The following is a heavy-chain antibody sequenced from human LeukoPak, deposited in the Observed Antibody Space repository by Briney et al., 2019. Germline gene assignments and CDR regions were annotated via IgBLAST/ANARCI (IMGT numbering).Heavy chain of an antibody. J-gene: IGHJ4*02. V-gene: IGHV3-15*07. CDR3: STPSF. CDR2: IKSKTDGGTI. CDR1: GFIFTNAW. Sequence: GGSLRLSCATSGFIFTNAWMKWVRQAPGKGLEWVGRIKSKTDGGTIDYAAPVKGRFTISRDDSKNTLYLQMDNLKTEDTAIYYCSTPSFWGQGTLVTVSS.